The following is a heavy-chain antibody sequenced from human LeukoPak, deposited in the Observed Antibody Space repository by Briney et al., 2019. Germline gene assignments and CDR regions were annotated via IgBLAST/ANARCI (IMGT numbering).Heavy chain of an antibody. V-gene: IGHV5-51*01. CDR3: ARRGDLLAMDY. CDR1: GYNFTKYW. D-gene: IGHD2-15*01. Sequence: PGESLKISCKGSGYNFTKYWIGWVRQMPGKGLEWMGMIYAGDSDTRYRPSFQGQVTISADKPIRTAYLQWSSLKASDSAFYYCARRGDLLAMDYWGQGTLVTVSS. J-gene: IGHJ4*02. CDR2: IYAGDSDT.